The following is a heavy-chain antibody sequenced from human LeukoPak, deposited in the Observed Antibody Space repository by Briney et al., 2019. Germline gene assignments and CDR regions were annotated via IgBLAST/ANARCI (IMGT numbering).Heavy chain of an antibody. J-gene: IGHJ4*02. Sequence: PGGSLRLSCAVSGFTVSSNYMSWVRQPPGKGLEWVSVIYSGGSTYYADSVKGRFTISRHDSRDTLYLQMNSLRVEDTAVYYCAXXLPGVNPFDYWGQGTLVTVSS. CDR2: IYSGGST. D-gene: IGHD2-8*01. V-gene: IGHV3-53*04. CDR3: AXXLPGVNPFDY. CDR1: GFTVSSNY.